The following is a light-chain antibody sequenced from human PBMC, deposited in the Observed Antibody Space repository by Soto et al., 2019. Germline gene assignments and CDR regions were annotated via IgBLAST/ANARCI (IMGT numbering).Light chain of an antibody. CDR1: NIGSKS. V-gene: IGLV3-21*04. CDR2: YDS. CDR3: QVWDSSSYHAV. J-gene: IGLJ7*01. Sequence: SYELTQSPSVSVAPGKTARITCGGNNIGSKSVHWYQQKPGQAPVLVIYYDSDRPSGIPERFSGSNSGNTATLTISRVEAGDEADYYCQVWDSSSYHAVFGGGTQLTVL.